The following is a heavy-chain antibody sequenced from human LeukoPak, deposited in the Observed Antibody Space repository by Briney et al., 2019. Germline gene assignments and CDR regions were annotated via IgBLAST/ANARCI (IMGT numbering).Heavy chain of an antibody. D-gene: IGHD6-19*01. CDR1: GFTFSSYG. CDR2: TRYDGSNK. V-gene: IGHV3-30*02. J-gene: IGHJ4*02. Sequence: GGSLRLSYAASGFTFSSYGMHWVRQAPGKGLEWVAFTRYDGSNKYYVDSVKGRFTISRDNSKNTLYLQMNGLRAEDTAVYYCATGSSSGWYGRHDYWGQGTLVTVSS. CDR3: ATGSSSGWYGRHDY.